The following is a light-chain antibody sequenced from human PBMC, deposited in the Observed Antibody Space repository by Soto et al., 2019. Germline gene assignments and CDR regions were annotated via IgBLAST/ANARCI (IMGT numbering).Light chain of an antibody. CDR2: EVN. CDR1: SSDVGGYNY. CDR3: RSYAGSSIV. Sequence: QSALTQPPSASGSPGQSVAISCTGTSSDVGGYNYVSWYQQHPGKAPKLMIYEVNKRPSGVPDRFSGSKSGNTASLTVSGLQAEDEADYYCRSYAGSSIVFGTGTKVTVL. J-gene: IGLJ1*01. V-gene: IGLV2-8*01.